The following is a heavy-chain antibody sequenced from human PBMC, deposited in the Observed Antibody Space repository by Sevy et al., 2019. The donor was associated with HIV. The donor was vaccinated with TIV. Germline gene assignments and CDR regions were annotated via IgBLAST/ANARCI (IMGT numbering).Heavy chain of an antibody. Sequence: GGSLRLSCVASGFTFSNHAMAWVRQAPGKGLEWVSGITGNGETTYYRDSVKGRFAISRDNSKNTLYLQMYSLRAEDKALYFRADGFPSPEFCFWGPGTLVTVSS. V-gene: IGHV3-23*01. CDR3: ADGFPSPEFCF. CDR2: ITGNGETT. CDR1: GFTFSNHA. D-gene: IGHD3-9*01. J-gene: IGHJ4*03.